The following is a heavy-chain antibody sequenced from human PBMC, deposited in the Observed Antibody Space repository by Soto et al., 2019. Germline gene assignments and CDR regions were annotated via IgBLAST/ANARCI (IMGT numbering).Heavy chain of an antibody. V-gene: IGHV1-3*01. CDR3: ARGIGPGTTGYYYYYMDA. J-gene: IGHJ6*03. CDR1: GYTFTSYA. CDR2: INAGNGNT. D-gene: IGHD1-7*01. Sequence: ASVKVSCKASGYTFTSYAMHWVRQAPGQRLEWMGWINAGNGNTKYSQKFQGRVTITRDTSASTAYMELSSLRSEDTAVYYCARGIGPGTTGYYYYYMDAWGKGTTVTVSS.